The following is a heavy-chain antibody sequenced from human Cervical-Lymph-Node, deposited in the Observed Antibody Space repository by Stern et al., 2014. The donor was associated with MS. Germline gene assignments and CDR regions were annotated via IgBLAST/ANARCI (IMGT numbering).Heavy chain of an antibody. J-gene: IGHJ4*02. CDR2: IIPIFGTA. CDR3: ARAVGYSGHDYFDY. CDR1: GGTFSSYA. Sequence: VQLVESGAEVKKPGSSGKVSCKASGGTFSSYAISWVRQAPGQGLEWMGGIIPIFGTANYAQKFQGRVTITADESTSTAYMELSSLRSEDTAVYYCARAVGYSGHDYFDYWGQGTLVTVSS. V-gene: IGHV1-69*01. D-gene: IGHD5-12*01.